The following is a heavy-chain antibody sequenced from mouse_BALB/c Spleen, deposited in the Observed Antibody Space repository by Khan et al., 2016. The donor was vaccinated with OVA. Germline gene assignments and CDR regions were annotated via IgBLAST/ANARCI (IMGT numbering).Heavy chain of an antibody. D-gene: IGHD4-1*01. V-gene: IGHV1-5*01. Sequence: VQLKESGPVLARPGASVKMSCKASGYTFTSYWMHWVKQRPGQGLEWIGDIYPGNTDTNYNQKFKGKAKLTAVTSTSTAYMELSSLTTEDSAVYYCTRRNWDVAWFAYWGQGTLVTVSA. CDR2: IYPGNTDT. CDR3: TRRNWDVAWFAY. CDR1: GYTFTSYW. J-gene: IGHJ3*01.